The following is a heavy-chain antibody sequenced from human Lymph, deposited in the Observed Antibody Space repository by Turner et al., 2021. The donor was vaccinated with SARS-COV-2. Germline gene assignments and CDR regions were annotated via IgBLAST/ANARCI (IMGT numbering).Heavy chain of an antibody. CDR2: IIPIFGTA. Sequence: QEQLVQSGAEVTKPGSSVKVSCKASGGTFSIYTISWVRQAPGQGVEEMGGIIPIFGTANDAQKFQGRVTITADESTSTAYMELSSLRSEDTAVYYCTRGETIAAHYDYWGQGTLVTVSS. V-gene: IGHV1-69*01. CDR1: GGTFSIYT. D-gene: IGHD6-6*01. J-gene: IGHJ4*02. CDR3: TRGETIAAHYDY.